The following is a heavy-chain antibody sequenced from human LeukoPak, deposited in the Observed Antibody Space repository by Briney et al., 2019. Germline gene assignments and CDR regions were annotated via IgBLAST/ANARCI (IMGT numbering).Heavy chain of an antibody. D-gene: IGHD6-19*01. CDR2: IYYSGST. CDR1: GGSISSSSYY. CDR3: ARGSGWYNVYGY. V-gene: IGHV4-39*01. J-gene: IGHJ4*02. Sequence: SETLSLTCTVSGGSISSSSYYWGWIRQPPGKGLEWIGSIYYSGSTYYNPSLKSRVTISVDTSKNQFSLELSSVTAADTAVYYCARGSGWYNVYGYWGQGTLVTVSS.